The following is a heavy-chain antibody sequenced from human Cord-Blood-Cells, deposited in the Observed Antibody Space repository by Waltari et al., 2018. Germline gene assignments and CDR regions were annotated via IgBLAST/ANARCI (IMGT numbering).Heavy chain of an antibody. D-gene: IGHD6-13*01. CDR2: ISWNSGSI. V-gene: IGHV3-9*01. J-gene: IGHJ4*02. Sequence: EVQLVESGGGLVQPGRSLRLSCAASGFTFDDYAMHWVRQAPGKGLEWVSGISWNSGSIGYADSVKGRFTISRDNAKNSLYLQMNSLRAEDTALYYCAKDIAAAGDYWGQGTLVTVSS. CDR1: GFTFDDYA. CDR3: AKDIAAAGDY.